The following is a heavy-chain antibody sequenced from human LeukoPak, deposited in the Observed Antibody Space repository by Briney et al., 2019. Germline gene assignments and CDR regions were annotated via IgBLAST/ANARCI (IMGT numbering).Heavy chain of an antibody. D-gene: IGHD6-13*01. V-gene: IGHV4-59*08. CDR3: ARRARATAGGDYFDY. CDR1: DDSISTAY. CDR2: MHYSGNT. Sequence: PSETLSLTCTVSDDSISTAYWSWIRQSPGKGLEWIAYMHYSGNTKYNSSLKSRATISLDTSKNQFSLKLSSVTVADTAVYYCARRARATAGGDYFDYWGQGTLVTVSS. J-gene: IGHJ4*02.